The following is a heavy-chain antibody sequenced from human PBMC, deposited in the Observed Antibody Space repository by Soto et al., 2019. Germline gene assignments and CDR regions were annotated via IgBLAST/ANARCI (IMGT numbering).Heavy chain of an antibody. Sequence: GGSLRLSCAVSGFTVSNNYMSWVRQAPGKGLEGVSVIYSGGYTAYGDSVKGRFTISRDNSKNTLYLQMNSLRAEDTAVYYCAKDRYYDSSGLADYWGQGTLVTVSS. CDR2: IYSGGYT. J-gene: IGHJ4*02. CDR3: AKDRYYDSSGLADY. D-gene: IGHD3-22*01. V-gene: IGHV3-53*01. CDR1: GFTVSNNY.